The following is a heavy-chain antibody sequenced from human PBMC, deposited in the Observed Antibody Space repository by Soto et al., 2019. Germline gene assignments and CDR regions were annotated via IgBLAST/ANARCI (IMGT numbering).Heavy chain of an antibody. CDR1: GFTFSDYY. V-gene: IGHV3-11*06. D-gene: IGHD6-13*01. Sequence: NPGGSLRLSCAASGFTFSDYYMSWIRQAPGKGLEWVSYISSSSSYTNYADSVKGRFTISRDNAKNSLYLQMNSLRAEDTAVYYCARVWRDSSSWYRGLAYYYGMDVWGQGTTVTVSS. J-gene: IGHJ6*02. CDR2: ISSSSSYT. CDR3: ARVWRDSSSWYRGLAYYYGMDV.